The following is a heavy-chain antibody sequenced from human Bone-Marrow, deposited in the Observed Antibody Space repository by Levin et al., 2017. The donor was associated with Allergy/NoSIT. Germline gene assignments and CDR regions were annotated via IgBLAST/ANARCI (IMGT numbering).Heavy chain of an antibody. Sequence: PGGSLRLSCATSGFTFSSYAMNWVRQAPGKGLEWVSSISSTGTYTHYVDSVKGRFTVSRDNAKNSLFLQMNSLRAEDTALYYCARVTGPHLAPGFDYWGQGTLVTVSS. V-gene: IGHV3-21*01. J-gene: IGHJ4*02. CDR2: ISSTGTYT. CDR3: ARVTGPHLAPGFDY. CDR1: GFTFSSYA.